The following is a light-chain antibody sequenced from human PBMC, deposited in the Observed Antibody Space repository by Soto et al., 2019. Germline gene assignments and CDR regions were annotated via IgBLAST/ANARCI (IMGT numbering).Light chain of an antibody. Sequence: DIQMTQSPSSLSAFVGDRVIITCRASQTISSHLNWYQQKPGKAPNLLVYAASSLQSGVPSRFTGSGYGTDFTLTITSLQPEDFATYFCQQSYTTPITFGQGTRLEIK. J-gene: IGKJ5*01. CDR1: QTISSH. V-gene: IGKV1-39*01. CDR3: QQSYTTPIT. CDR2: AAS.